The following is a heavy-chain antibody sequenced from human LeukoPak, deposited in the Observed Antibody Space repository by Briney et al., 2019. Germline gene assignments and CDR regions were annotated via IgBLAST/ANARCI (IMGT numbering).Heavy chain of an antibody. CDR2: IYYSGST. D-gene: IGHD5-12*01. Sequence: PSETLSLTCSVSGGSISIGSYYWGWIRQTPGKGLEWIGSIYYSGSTYYNPSLKSRVTISVDTSKNQFSLKLSSVTAADTAVYYCARHLSGGGVMATIKFFDYWGQGTLVTVSS. V-gene: IGHV4-39*01. CDR1: GGSISIGSYY. J-gene: IGHJ4*02. CDR3: ARHLSGGGVMATIKFFDY.